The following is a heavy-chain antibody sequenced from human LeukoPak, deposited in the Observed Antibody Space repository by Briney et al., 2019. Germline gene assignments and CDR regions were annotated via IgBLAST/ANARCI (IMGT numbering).Heavy chain of an antibody. J-gene: IGHJ1*01. D-gene: IGHD1-26*01. V-gene: IGHV3-7*01. CDR2: IEQDGSEK. CDR1: GFTFGDYA. Sequence: GGSLRLSCTASGFTFGDYAMTWVRQAPGKGLEWVANIEQDGSEKYYVDSVKGRFTISRDNAKNSLYLQMNSLRDEDTAVYYCARGWRATGYWGQGTLVTVSS. CDR3: ARGWRATGY.